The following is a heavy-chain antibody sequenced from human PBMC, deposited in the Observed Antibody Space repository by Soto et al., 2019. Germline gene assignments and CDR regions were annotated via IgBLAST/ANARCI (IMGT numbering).Heavy chain of an antibody. CDR1: GFTFSSYA. Sequence: EVQLVESGGGLVQPGGSLRLSCAASGFTFSSYAMHWVRQAPGKGLEYVSAISSNGGSTYYANSVKGRFTISRDNSKNTLYLQMGSLRAEDMAVYYCARGGATMVRGVIIRYYYMYVWGKGTTVTVSS. J-gene: IGHJ6*03. D-gene: IGHD3-10*01. CDR2: ISSNGGST. CDR3: ARGGATMVRGVIIRYYYMYV. V-gene: IGHV3-64*01.